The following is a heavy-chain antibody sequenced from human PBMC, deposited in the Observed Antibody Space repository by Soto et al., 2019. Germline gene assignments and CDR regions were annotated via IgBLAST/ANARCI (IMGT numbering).Heavy chain of an antibody. D-gene: IGHD4-17*01. CDR3: ARDYGDLNWFDP. V-gene: IGHV3-74*01. CDR1: GLTFSSYW. J-gene: IGHJ5*02. CDR2: INSDGSST. Sequence: EVQLVESGGGLVQPGGSLRLSCAASGLTFSSYWMHWVRQAPGKGLVWVSRINSDGSSTTYADSVKGRFTISRDNAKNMLYLQMNSLRAEDTAVYYCARDYGDLNWFDPWGQGTLFTVSS.